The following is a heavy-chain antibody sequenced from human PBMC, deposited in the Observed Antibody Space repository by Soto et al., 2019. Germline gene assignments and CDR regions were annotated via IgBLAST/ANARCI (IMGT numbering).Heavy chain of an antibody. CDR3: AKDIALVRGVIIDMDV. J-gene: IGHJ6*02. Sequence: GGSLRLSCAASGFIFSNYGMHWVRQAPGKGLEWVAVISYNGDNKYYTDSVKGRFTISRDNSKNTVYLQMNSLRAEDTAVYYCAKDIALVRGVIIDMDVWGQATTVTVSS. D-gene: IGHD3-10*01. V-gene: IGHV3-30*18. CDR2: ISYNGDNK. CDR1: GFIFSNYG.